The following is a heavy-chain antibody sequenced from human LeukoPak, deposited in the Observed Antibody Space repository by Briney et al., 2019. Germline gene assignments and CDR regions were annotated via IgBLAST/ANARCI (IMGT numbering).Heavy chain of an antibody. CDR3: ARSYYYDNSGYFPTDY. Sequence: ASVKVSCKASGYTFSDYYMHWVRQAPGQGLEWMGWINPDSGGTKYAQKFQDRVTMTSDTSISTAYMELSRLRSDDTAVYYCARSYYYDNSGYFPTDYWGQGTLVTVSS. J-gene: IGHJ4*02. V-gene: IGHV1-2*02. D-gene: IGHD3-22*01. CDR1: GYTFSDYY. CDR2: INPDSGGT.